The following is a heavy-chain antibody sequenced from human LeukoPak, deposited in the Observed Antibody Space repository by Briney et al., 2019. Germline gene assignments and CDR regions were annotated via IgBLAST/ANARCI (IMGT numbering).Heavy chain of an antibody. CDR3: AKDRPTVYSSSWLHFLDS. Sequence: GGSLRLSCAASGFAFSSYGMIWVRQAPGKGLEWVSGISGSGGSTYLADSVKGRFTISRDNSKNTLYLQMNSLRADDTAVYYCAKDRPTVYSSSWLHFLDSWGQGTLVTVSS. CDR1: GFAFSSYG. CDR2: ISGSGGST. J-gene: IGHJ4*02. V-gene: IGHV3-23*01. D-gene: IGHD6-13*01.